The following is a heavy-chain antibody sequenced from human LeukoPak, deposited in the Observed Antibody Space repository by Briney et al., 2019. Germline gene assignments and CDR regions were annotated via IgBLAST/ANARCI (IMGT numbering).Heavy chain of an antibody. CDR3: ARLSGNSHFDY. J-gene: IGHJ4*02. CDR2: IYYSGNI. Sequence: PSETLSLTCTVSNGSITNYYWNWIRQPPGKELNWLGYIYYSGNINYNPSLKSRVTISVDTSKNQFSLKLNSVTAADTAVYYCARLSGNSHFDYWGQGTLVTVSS. CDR1: NGSITNYY. D-gene: IGHD4-23*01. V-gene: IGHV4-59*13.